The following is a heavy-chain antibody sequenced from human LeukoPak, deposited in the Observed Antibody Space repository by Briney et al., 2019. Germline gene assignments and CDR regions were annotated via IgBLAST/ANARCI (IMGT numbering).Heavy chain of an antibody. CDR3: ASARPYYYGSGSLY. CDR2: IYYSGST. D-gene: IGHD3-10*01. V-gene: IGHV4-39*07. CDR1: GGSISSSSYY. Sequence: SETLSLTCTVSGGSISSSSYYWGWIRQPPGKGLEWIGSIYYSGSTYYNPSLKSRVTISVDTSKNQFSLKLSSVTAADTAVYYCASARPYYYGSGSLYWGQGTLVTVSS. J-gene: IGHJ4*02.